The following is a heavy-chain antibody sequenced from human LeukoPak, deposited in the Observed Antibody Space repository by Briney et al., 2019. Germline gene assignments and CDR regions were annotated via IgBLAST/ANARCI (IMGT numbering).Heavy chain of an antibody. V-gene: IGHV1-2*04. D-gene: IGHD2-2*01. Sequence: GASVKVSCKASGYTFIGYYMRWVRQAPGQGLEWMGWINPNSGGTNYAQKFQGWVTMTRDTSISTAYMELSRLRSDDTAVYYCAREGEGYCSSTSCRLYGMDVWGQGTTVTVSS. J-gene: IGHJ6*02. CDR1: GYTFIGYY. CDR2: INPNSGGT. CDR3: AREGEGYCSSTSCRLYGMDV.